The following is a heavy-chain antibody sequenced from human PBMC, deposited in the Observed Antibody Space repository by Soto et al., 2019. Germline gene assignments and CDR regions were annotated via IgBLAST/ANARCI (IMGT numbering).Heavy chain of an antibody. V-gene: IGHV3-23*01. CDR2: ISGSGGST. Sequence: GGSLRPSCAASGFTFSSYAMSWDRPAPGKGLEWVSAISGSGGSTYYADSVKGRFTISRDNSKNTLYLQRNSLRAEDTAVYYCAKDDSSNWYGAFDIWGQGTMVTVAS. CDR3: AKDDSSNWYGAFDI. CDR1: GFTFSSYA. J-gene: IGHJ3*02. D-gene: IGHD6-13*01.